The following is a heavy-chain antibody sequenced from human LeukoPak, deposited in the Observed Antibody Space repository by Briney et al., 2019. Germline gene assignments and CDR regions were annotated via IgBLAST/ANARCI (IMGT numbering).Heavy chain of an antibody. Sequence: PSETLSLTCSVSGGSISGYYWSWIRQSPTKGLEWIGYIFSSGRASYNPSLESRVTISVDTSKNQFSLKMNSLTAADTAVYFCARDAPGGNDYFDYWGQGTLVTVSS. CDR3: ARDAPGGNDYFDY. CDR1: GGSISGYY. D-gene: IGHD5-12*01. J-gene: IGHJ4*02. V-gene: IGHV4-59*01. CDR2: IFSSGRA.